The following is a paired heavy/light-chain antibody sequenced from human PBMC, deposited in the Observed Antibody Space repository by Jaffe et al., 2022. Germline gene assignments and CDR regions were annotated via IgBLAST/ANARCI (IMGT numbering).Light chain of an antibody. CDR3: AAWDDSLNGPGV. CDR1: SSNIGSNT. CDR2: SNN. V-gene: IGLV1-44*01. J-gene: IGLJ2*01. Sequence: QSVLTQPPSASGTPGQRVTISCSGSSSNIGSNTVNWYQQLPGTAPKLLIYSNNQRPSGVPDRFSGSKSGTSASLAISGLQSEDEADYYCAAWDDSLNGPGVFGGGTKLTVL.
Heavy chain of an antibody. Sequence: QVQLVESGGGLVKPGGSLRLSCAASGFTFSDYYMSWIRQAPGKGLEWVSYISSSGSTIYYADSVKGRFTISRDNAKNSLYLQMNSLRAEDTAVYYCASPRLTSYKHNYYYYYYMDVWGKGTTVTVSS. J-gene: IGHJ6*03. D-gene: IGHD1-1*01. CDR3: ASPRLTSYKHNYYYYYYMDV. CDR2: ISSSGSTI. CDR1: GFTFSDYY. V-gene: IGHV3-11*01.